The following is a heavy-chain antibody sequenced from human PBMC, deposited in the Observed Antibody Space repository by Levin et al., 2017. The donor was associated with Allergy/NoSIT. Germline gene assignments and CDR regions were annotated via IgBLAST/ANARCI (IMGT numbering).Heavy chain of an antibody. CDR2: ISVSGGST. CDR3: VGGYSFDY. V-gene: IGHV3-23*01. Sequence: GASVKVSCAASGFMFSNYAVSWVRQAPGKGLESVSTISVSGGSTYYADSVKGRFTISRDNSKNTAYLQMSGLRGEDTARYYCVGGYSFDYWGQGTLVTVSS. D-gene: IGHD3-16*01. J-gene: IGHJ4*02. CDR1: GFMFSNYA.